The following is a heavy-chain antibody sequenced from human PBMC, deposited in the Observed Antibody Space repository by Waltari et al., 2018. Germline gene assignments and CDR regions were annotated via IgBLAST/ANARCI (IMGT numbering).Heavy chain of an antibody. V-gene: IGHV3-23*01. CDR1: GFPFSTYT. CDR2: MTASGLM. Sequence: EMQLLESGGALVQPGGSLRLSCAASGFPFSTYTMNWVRQAPGKGLEGVAVMTASGLMDYGDSVKGRFTISRDNSKNTLYLQMYRLRVEDTARYYCAKDEGARLAPTFGMDAWGQGTTVIVSS. D-gene: IGHD6-6*01. J-gene: IGHJ6*02. CDR3: AKDEGARLAPTFGMDA.